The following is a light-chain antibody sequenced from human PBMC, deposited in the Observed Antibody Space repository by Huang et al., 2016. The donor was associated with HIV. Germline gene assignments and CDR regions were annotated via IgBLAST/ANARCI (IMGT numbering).Light chain of an antibody. Sequence: ASVGDRVYISCRTSQSVGTYLNWYQQKPGKAPKLLISSASTLHSGVPSRFSGGGSGTVFTLTIRGLQFDDFATYFCQQSYGALSSFGPGTRL. CDR1: QSVGTY. J-gene: IGKJ5*01. V-gene: IGKV1-39*01. CDR3: QQSYGALSS. CDR2: SAS.